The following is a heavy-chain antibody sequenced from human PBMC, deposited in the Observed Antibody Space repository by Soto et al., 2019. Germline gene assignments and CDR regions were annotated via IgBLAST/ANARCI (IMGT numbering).Heavy chain of an antibody. CDR2: IYYSGCT. Sequence: SETLSLTCTVSGGSISSYYWSWTRQPPGKGLERIGYIYYSGCTNYNPPLKSRVTISVDTSKNQFSLKLSSVTAADTAVYYCARAGNYYGSGSYVYYYGMDVWGQGTTVTVSS. D-gene: IGHD3-10*01. V-gene: IGHV4-59*01. CDR1: GGSISSYY. J-gene: IGHJ6*02. CDR3: ARAGNYYGSGSYVYYYGMDV.